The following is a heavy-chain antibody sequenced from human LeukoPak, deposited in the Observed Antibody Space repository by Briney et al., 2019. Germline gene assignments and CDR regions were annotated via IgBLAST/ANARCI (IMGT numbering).Heavy chain of an antibody. D-gene: IGHD5-12*01. CDR3: ARHAESGYDRFDL. CDR2: IYYSGST. J-gene: IGHJ5*02. CDR1: GGSVSNYY. V-gene: IGHV4-59*08. Sequence: SETLSLTCTVSGGSVSNYYWSWIRQPPGKGLEWFGYIYYSGSTNYKSPLKSRVTMSGDTSKNQFSLELRSVTAADTAVYYCARHAESGYDRFDLWGQGTLVTVSS.